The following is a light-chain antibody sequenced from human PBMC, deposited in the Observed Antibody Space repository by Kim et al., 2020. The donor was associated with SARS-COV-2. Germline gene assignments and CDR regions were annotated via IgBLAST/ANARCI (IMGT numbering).Light chain of an antibody. Sequence: SYELTQPPSVSVAPGKTATITCGGNNIGRTSVHWYQQRPGQAPMVVIYNDSERPSGIPERLSGSNSGNTATLTISRVEAGDEADYFCQVWDGPSHHWVFGGGTQLTVL. CDR2: NDS. J-gene: IGLJ3*02. V-gene: IGLV3-21*04. CDR3: QVWDGPSHHWV. CDR1: NIGRTS.